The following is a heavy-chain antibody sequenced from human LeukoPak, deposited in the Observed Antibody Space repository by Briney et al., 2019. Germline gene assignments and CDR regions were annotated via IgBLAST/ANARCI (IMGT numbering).Heavy chain of an antibody. Sequence: GASVKVSCKASGYTFTGYYMHWVGKAPGPGLEWVGWINPNSGGTNYAQKFQGRVTMTRDTSISTAYMELSRLRSDDTAVYYCARDLQDSSSSNWFDPWGQGTLVTVSS. CDR3: ARDLQDSSSSNWFDP. CDR1: GYTFTGYY. CDR2: INPNSGGT. V-gene: IGHV1-2*02. J-gene: IGHJ5*02. D-gene: IGHD6-6*01.